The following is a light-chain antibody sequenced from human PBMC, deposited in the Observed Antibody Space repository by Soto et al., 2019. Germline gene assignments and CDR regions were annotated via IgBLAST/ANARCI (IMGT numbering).Light chain of an antibody. CDR3: SSYTTSSTVL. V-gene: IGLV2-14*01. J-gene: IGLJ2*01. CDR2: DVS. Sequence: QSALTQPASVSGSPGQSITISCTGTNSDIGTYNYVSWYQKHPGKAPKLMIYDVSNRPSGVSNRFSGSKSANTASLIISGLQAEDEADYYCSSYTTSSTVLFGGGTKLTVL. CDR1: NSDIGTYNY.